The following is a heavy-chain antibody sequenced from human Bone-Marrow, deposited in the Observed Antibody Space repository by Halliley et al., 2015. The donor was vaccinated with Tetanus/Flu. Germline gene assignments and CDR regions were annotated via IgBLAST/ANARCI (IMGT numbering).Heavy chain of an antibody. CDR3: AKSTASAARVDS. J-gene: IGHJ4*02. Sequence: VWVSRIKSYARSTNYADSVEGRFTITRDNAKNTLYLQMSSLRAEETAVYYCAKSTASAARVDSWGQGTLVTVSS. CDR2: IKSYARST. D-gene: IGHD6-13*01. V-gene: IGHV3-74*01.